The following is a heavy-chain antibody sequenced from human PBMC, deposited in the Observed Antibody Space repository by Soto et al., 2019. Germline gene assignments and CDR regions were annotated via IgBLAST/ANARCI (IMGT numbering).Heavy chain of an antibody. D-gene: IGHD5-18*01. V-gene: IGHV3-30*18. J-gene: IGHJ3*02. CDR3: AKDLNGHTAMFAFDI. Sequence: QGQLVESGGGVVQPGRSLRLSCAASGFTFSSYGMHWVRQAPGKGLGWVAVISYDGSNKYYADSVKGRFTISRDNSKNTLYLQMNSLRAEDTAVYYCAKDLNGHTAMFAFDIWGQGTMVTVSS. CDR1: GFTFSSYG. CDR2: ISYDGSNK.